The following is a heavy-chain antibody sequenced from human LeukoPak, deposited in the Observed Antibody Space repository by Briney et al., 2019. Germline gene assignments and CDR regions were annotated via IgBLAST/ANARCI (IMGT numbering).Heavy chain of an antibody. CDR3: ARVTLSEVAAAGIGPEDYYYYYGMDV. V-gene: IGHV4-34*01. CDR2: INHSGST. CDR1: GGSFSGYY. J-gene: IGHJ6*02. Sequence: SETLSLTCAVYGGSFSGYYWSWIRQPPGKGLEWIGEINHSGSTNYNPSLKSRVTISVDTSKNQFPLKLSSVTAADTAVYYCARVTLSEVAAAGIGPEDYYYYYGMDVWGQGTTVTVSS. D-gene: IGHD6-13*01.